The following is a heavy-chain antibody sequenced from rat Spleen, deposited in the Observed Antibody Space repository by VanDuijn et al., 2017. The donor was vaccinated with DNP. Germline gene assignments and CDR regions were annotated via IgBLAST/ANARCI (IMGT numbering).Heavy chain of an antibody. CDR3: VRWNSGHFDY. V-gene: IGHV5S13*01. CDR1: GFTFSDYG. CDR2: ISNSGATT. J-gene: IGHJ2*01. Sequence: EVQLVESGGGLVQPGRSLKLSCAASGFTFSDYGMAWVRQAPTKGLEWVAFISNSGATTYYRDSVKGRFTVSRDNAKSTLYLQMNSLRSEDMATYYCVRWNSGHFDYWGQGVMVTVSS. D-gene: IGHD4-3*01.